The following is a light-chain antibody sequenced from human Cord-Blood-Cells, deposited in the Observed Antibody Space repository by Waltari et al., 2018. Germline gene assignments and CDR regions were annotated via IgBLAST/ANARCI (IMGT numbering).Light chain of an antibody. Sequence: DIVLPQSPPTLSLSPGDGATLSCMASQSVSSDLAWYQQTPGQAPRLLIYDASNRATGIPARFSGGASGTDFTLTISSLEPEDFAVYYCQQRSNWPPWTFGQGTKVEIK. CDR3: QQRSNWPPWT. V-gene: IGKV3-11*01. CDR1: QSVSSD. J-gene: IGKJ1*01. CDR2: DAS.